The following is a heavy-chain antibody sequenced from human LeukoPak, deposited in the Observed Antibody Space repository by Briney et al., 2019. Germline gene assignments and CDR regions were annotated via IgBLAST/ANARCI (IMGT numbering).Heavy chain of an antibody. V-gene: IGHV3-11*04. CDR3: TKEVAAGGPPDY. CDR2: ISSSGSTI. CDR1: GFTFSDYY. J-gene: IGHJ4*02. D-gene: IGHD6-13*01. Sequence: PGGSLRLSCAASGFTFSDYYMSWIRQAPGKGLEWVSYISSSGSTIYYADSVKGRFTISRDNAKNSLYLQMNSLRGEDTAIYYCTKEVAAGGPPDYWGQGTLVTVSS.